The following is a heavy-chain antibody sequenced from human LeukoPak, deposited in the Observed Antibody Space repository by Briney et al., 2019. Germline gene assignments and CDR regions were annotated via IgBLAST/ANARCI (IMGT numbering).Heavy chain of an antibody. J-gene: IGHJ4*02. CDR1: GFTVSSNY. CDR3: ASSNVDTAMVVFDY. V-gene: IGHV3-66*01. D-gene: IGHD5-18*01. CDR2: IYSGGST. Sequence: GGSLRLSCAASGFTVSSNYMSWVRQAPGKGLEWVSVIYSGGSTYYADSVKGRFTISRDNSKNTLYLQMNSLRAEDTAVYYCASSNVDTAMVVFDYWGQGTLVTVSS.